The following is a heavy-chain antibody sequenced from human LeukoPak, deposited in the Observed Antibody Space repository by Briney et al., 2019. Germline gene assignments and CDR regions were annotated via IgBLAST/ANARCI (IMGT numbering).Heavy chain of an antibody. J-gene: IGHJ4*02. CDR1: GYTFTSYY. CDR2: INPSGGST. Sequence: EASVKVSCKASGYTFTSYYKHWVRQAPGQGLEWMGIINPSGGSTSYAQKFQGRVTMTRDTSTSTVYMELSSLRSEDTAVYYCAREYYDFWSGYLRGLFDYWGQGTLVTVSS. V-gene: IGHV1-46*01. CDR3: AREYYDFWSGYLRGLFDY. D-gene: IGHD3-3*01.